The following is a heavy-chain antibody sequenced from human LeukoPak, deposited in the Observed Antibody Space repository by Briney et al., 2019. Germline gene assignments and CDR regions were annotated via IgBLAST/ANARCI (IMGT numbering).Heavy chain of an antibody. CDR3: AKDRYYYDSRSFFDY. J-gene: IGHJ4*02. D-gene: IGHD3-22*01. CDR1: GFTFSSYV. V-gene: IGHV3-30*04. Sequence: GGSLRLSCAASGFTFSSYVMHWVRQAPGKGLEWVAIISYDGSNEYYADSVKGRFTISRDNSKNTLYLQMNSLRAEDTAVYYCAKDRYYYDSRSFFDYWGQGTLVTVSS. CDR2: ISYDGSNE.